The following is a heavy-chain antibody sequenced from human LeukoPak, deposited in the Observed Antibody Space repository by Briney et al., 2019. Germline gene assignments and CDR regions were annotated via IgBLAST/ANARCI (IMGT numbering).Heavy chain of an antibody. V-gene: IGHV1-2*02. CDR1: GHTFTGYY. D-gene: IGHD6-19*01. CDR3: ARRRSSGWRGDFDY. J-gene: IGHJ4*02. Sequence: ASVKVSCKASGHTFTGYYMHWVRQAPGQGLEWMGWINPNSGGTNYAQKFQGRVTMTRDTSISTAYMELSRLRSDDTAVYYCARRRSSGWRGDFDYWGQGTLVTVSS. CDR2: INPNSGGT.